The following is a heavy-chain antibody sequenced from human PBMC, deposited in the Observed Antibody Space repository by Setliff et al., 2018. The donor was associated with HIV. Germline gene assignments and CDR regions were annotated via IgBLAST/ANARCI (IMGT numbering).Heavy chain of an antibody. V-gene: IGHV4-34*01. Sequence: PSETLSLTCAVYGGSFSGYHWNWIRQFPGKGLEWIGEINHTGNTQYNPSLKSRVTMSEETSKNQVSLKLKSVTAADTAIYFCARGKGGLVGPAEFDYWGPGTLVTVSS. CDR1: GGSFSGYH. CDR3: ARGKGGLVGPAEFDY. J-gene: IGHJ4*02. CDR2: INHTGNT. D-gene: IGHD1-26*01.